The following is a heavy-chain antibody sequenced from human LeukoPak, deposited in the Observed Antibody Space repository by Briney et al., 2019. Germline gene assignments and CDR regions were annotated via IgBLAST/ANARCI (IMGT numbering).Heavy chain of an antibody. CDR3: NTSAGEFDY. V-gene: IGHV3-15*01. CDR1: GLTFSNAW. J-gene: IGHJ4*02. CDR2: IKRKTDGATT. D-gene: IGHD3-10*01. Sequence: GGSLRLSCAASGLTFSNAWMGWVRQPPGKGLGWVGRIKRKTDGATTDYAAPVEGRFTISRDDSKYTLYLQMNILKTGDTAVYCCNTSAGEFDYWGQGTLVTVS.